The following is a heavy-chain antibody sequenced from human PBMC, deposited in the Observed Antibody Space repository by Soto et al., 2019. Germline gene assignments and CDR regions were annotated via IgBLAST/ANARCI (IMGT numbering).Heavy chain of an antibody. CDR2: IYYSGST. Sequence: SETLSLTCTVSGGSISSYYWSWIRQPPGKGLEWIGYIYYSGSTNYNPSLKSRVTISVDTSKNQFSLKLSSVTAADTAVYYCARDSNYDILTGYYLSDYYYGMDFWGQGPRSP. V-gene: IGHV4-59*01. CDR3: ARDSNYDILTGYYLSDYYYGMDF. CDR1: GGSISSYY. J-gene: IGHJ6*02. D-gene: IGHD3-9*01.